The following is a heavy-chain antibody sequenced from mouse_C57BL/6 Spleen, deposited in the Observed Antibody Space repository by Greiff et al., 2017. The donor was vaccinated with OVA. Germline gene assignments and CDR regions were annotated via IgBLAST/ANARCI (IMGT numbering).Heavy chain of an antibody. V-gene: IGHV1-52*01. CDR2: IDPSDSET. J-gene: IGHJ2*01. CDR1: GYTFTSYW. CDR3: ARQLRSLDY. D-gene: IGHD3-2*02. Sequence: QVHVKQPGAELVRPGSSVKLSCKASGYTFTSYWMHWVKQRPIQGLEWIGNIDPSDSETHYNQKFKDKATLTVDKSSSTAYMQLSSLTSEDSAVYYCARQLRSLDYWGQGTTLTVSS.